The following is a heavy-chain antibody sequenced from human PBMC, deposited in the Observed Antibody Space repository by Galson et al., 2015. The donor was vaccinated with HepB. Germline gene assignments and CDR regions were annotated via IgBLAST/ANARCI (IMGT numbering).Heavy chain of an antibody. CDR3: ATWPYGQNWFDP. D-gene: IGHD4-17*01. V-gene: IGHV3-48*03. J-gene: IGHJ5*02. CDR1: GFTFSSYE. CDR2: ISSSGTTI. Sequence: SLRLSCAASGFTFSSYEMNWVRQAPGKGLEWVSYISSSGTTIYYADSVKGRFTISRDNAKNSLYLQMNSLRAEDTAVYYCATWPYGQNWFDPWGQGTLVTVSS.